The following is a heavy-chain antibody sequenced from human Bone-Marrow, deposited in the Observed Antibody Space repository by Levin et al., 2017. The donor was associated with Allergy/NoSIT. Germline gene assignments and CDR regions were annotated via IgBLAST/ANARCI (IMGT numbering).Heavy chain of an antibody. CDR2: IYTSGST. CDR1: CGPIRSSY. V-gene: IGHV4-4*07. J-gene: IGHJ3*02. D-gene: IGHD6-13*01. CDR3: ARDRTLIAGYDAFDI. Sequence: SLTLSLPCTVSCGPIRSSYWSWIRPPAGKGLEWIGRIYTSGSTNYNPSLKSRVTMSVDTSKNQFSLKLSSVTAADTAVYYCARDRTLIAGYDAFDIWGQGTMVTVSS.